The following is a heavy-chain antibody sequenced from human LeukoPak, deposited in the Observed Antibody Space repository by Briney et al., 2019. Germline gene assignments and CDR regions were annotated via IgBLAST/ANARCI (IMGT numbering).Heavy chain of an antibody. D-gene: IGHD1-26*01. CDR2: VDPEDGET. V-gene: IGHV1-69-2*01. CDR1: GYTFTDYY. J-gene: IGHJ4*02. Sequence: ASVKISCKVSGYTFTDYYMHWVQQAPGKGLEWMGLVDPEDGETIYAEKFQGRVTITADTSTDTAYMELSSLRPEDTAVYYCATGEGATTFDYWGQGTLVTVSS. CDR3: ATGEGATTFDY.